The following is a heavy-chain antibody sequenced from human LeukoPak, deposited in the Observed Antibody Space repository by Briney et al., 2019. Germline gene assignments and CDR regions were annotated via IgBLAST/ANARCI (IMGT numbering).Heavy chain of an antibody. CDR3: ASHQRGHLDY. V-gene: IGHV4-31*03. CDR1: GGSISSCGYY. CDR2: IYYSGST. J-gene: IGHJ4*02. D-gene: IGHD3-10*01. Sequence: SQTLSLTCTVSGGSISSCGYYWSWIRQHPGKGLEWIGYIYYSGSTYYNPSLKSRVTISVDTSKNQFSLKLSSVTAADTAVYYCASHQRGHLDYWGQGTLVTVSS.